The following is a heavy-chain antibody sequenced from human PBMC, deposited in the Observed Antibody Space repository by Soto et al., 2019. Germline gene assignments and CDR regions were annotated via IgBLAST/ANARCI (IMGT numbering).Heavy chain of an antibody. Sequence: GGSRRLSCEASGFSVGTNYMTWFRQAPGKGLEWVSVIYSDGNTDYADFVKGRLIISRDSSKNTLHLQMNSLRAEDTAVYYCARVPLFGYGMDVWGQGTTVTVSS. CDR1: GFSVGTNY. J-gene: IGHJ6*02. V-gene: IGHV3-53*01. D-gene: IGHD3-16*01. CDR3: ARVPLFGYGMDV. CDR2: IYSDGNT.